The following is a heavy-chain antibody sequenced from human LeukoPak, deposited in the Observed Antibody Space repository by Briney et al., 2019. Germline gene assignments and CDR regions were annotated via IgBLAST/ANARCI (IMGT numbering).Heavy chain of an antibody. CDR3: ARIGDYYDSSGYYGAFDM. CDR2: IYYSGST. V-gene: IGHV4-59*01. D-gene: IGHD3-22*01. Sequence: RSSETLSLTCTVSGGSISSYYWSWIRQPPGKGLEWIGYIYYSGSTNYNPSLKSRVTISVDTSKNQFSLKLTSVTAADTAVYYCARIGDYYDSSGYYGAFDMWGQGTMVTVSS. CDR1: GGSISSYY. J-gene: IGHJ3*02.